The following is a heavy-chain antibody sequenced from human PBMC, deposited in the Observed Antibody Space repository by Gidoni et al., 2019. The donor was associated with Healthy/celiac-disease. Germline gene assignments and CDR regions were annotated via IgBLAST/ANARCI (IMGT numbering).Heavy chain of an antibody. D-gene: IGHD3-22*01. CDR3: ARGPRKDSSNGAFDI. CDR1: GVTFSSYA. J-gene: IGHJ3*02. V-gene: IGHV3-30-3*01. Sequence: QVQLVESGGGVVQPGRSLRLSCAASGVTFSSYAMHWVRQAPGKGLDGVAVISYDGSNKYYADSVKGRFTISRDNSKNTLYLQMNSLRAEDTAVYYCARGPRKDSSNGAFDIWGQGTMVTVSS. CDR2: ISYDGSNK.